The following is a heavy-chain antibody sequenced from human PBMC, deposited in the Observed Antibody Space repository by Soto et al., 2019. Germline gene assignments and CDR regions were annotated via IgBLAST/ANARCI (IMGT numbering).Heavy chain of an antibody. CDR3: ARQDNWNPPIYYYGMDV. Sequence: PGESLKISCQGSGYSFTSYWISWVRQMPGKGLEWMGRIDPSDSYTNYSPSFQGHVTISADKSISTAYLQWSSLKASDTAMYYCARQDNWNPPIYYYGMDVWGQGTTVTVSS. CDR2: IDPSDSYT. J-gene: IGHJ6*02. V-gene: IGHV5-10-1*01. D-gene: IGHD1-1*01. CDR1: GYSFTSYW.